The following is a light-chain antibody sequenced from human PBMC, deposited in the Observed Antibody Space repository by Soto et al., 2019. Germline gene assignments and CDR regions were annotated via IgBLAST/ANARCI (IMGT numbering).Light chain of an antibody. CDR2: GNT. V-gene: IGLV1-40*01. J-gene: IGLJ1*01. CDR1: SSNIGAGYD. CDR3: QSYDSSLHASV. Sequence: SVSGAPGQRVTISCTGSSSNIGAGYDVHWYQQLPGTAPKLLIYGNTNRPSGVPDRFSGSKSGSSASLAITGLQAEDEADYYCQSYDSSLHASVFGTGTKVTDL.